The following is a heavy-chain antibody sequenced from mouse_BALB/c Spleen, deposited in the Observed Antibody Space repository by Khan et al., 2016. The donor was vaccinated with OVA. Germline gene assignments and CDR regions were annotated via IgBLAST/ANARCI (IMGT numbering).Heavy chain of an antibody. CDR2: ISYSGST. CDR3: ARSIMAN. V-gene: IGHV3-2*02. Sequence: EVKLLESGPGLVKPSQSLSITCTVTGYSITSDYAWNWIRQFPGNKLEWMGYISYSGSTSYNPSLKSRISITRDTSKNQFFLQLNSVTTEDTATYYCARSIMANWGQGTTLTVSS. CDR1: GYSITSDYA. J-gene: IGHJ2*01.